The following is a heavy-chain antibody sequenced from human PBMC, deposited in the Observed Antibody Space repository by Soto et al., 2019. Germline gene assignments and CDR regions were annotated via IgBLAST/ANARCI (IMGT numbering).Heavy chain of an antibody. V-gene: IGHV3-53*02. D-gene: IGHD3-10*01. Sequence: EVQLVETGGGLIQPGGSLSLSCAASGFTVSSNYMSWVRQAPGKGLEWVSVIYSGGSTYSADSVKGRFTISRDNSKTTRYLQMHSLRAEDTSVYYCARTASSVLWFGLCYFDYWGQGTLVTVSS. J-gene: IGHJ4*02. CDR2: IYSGGST. CDR1: GFTVSSNY. CDR3: ARTASSVLWFGLCYFDY.